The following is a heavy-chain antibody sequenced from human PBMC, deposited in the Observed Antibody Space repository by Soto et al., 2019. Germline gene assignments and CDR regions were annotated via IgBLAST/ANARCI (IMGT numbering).Heavy chain of an antibody. CDR2: INHSGST. D-gene: IGHD3-16*01. Sequence: SETLSLTCAVYGGSFSGYDGSWIRQPPGKGLEWIGEINHSGSTNYNPSLKSRVTISVDTSKNQFSLKLSSVTAADTAVYYCARGRRNMITFGGVYFDYWGQGTLVTVSS. CDR3: ARGRRNMITFGGVYFDY. J-gene: IGHJ4*02. V-gene: IGHV4-34*01. CDR1: GGSFSGYD.